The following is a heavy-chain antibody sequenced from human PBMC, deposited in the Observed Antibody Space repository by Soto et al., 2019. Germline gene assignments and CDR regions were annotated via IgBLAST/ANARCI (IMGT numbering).Heavy chain of an antibody. D-gene: IGHD6-19*01. J-gene: IGHJ4*02. CDR1: GFTFGTYA. Sequence: PGGSLRLSCAASGFTFGTYAMYWVRQAPGKGLEYVSAISSNGGSTYYGDSAKGRFTISRDNSKNTLYLQMGSLRAEDMAVYYCAREAAEGSGWFLDYWGQGTLVTVSS. CDR2: ISSNGGST. V-gene: IGHV3-64*02. CDR3: AREAAEGSGWFLDY.